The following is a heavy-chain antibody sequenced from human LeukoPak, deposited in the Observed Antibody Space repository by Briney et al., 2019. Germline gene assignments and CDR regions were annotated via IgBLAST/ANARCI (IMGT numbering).Heavy chain of an antibody. Sequence: SETLSLTCTVSGYSISSGNYWDWTRQPPGKGREWIGSIYHSGSTYYNPSLKSGVTISVDTSKKQFSLKLSSVTAAETAVYYCATRYCSSTTCYDDRGAFDYWGQGTLVTVSS. J-gene: IGHJ4*02. D-gene: IGHD2-2*01. CDR2: IYHSGST. CDR3: ATRYCSSTTCYDDRGAFDY. V-gene: IGHV4-38-2*02. CDR1: GYSISSGNY.